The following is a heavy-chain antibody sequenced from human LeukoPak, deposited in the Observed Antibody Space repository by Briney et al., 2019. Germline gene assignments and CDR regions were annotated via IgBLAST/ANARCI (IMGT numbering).Heavy chain of an antibody. D-gene: IGHD3-22*01. V-gene: IGHV4-39*01. J-gene: IGHJ4*02. CDR1: GGSISSSSYY. Sequence: SETLSLTCTVSGGSISSSSYYWGWLRQPPGQGLEWIGSIYYSGNTYYNPSLKSRVTISVDTSKNQFSLKLSSVTAADTAVYYCARVLNYYDSSGYYTQEYYFDYWGQGTLVTVSS. CDR3: ARVLNYYDSSGYYTQEYYFDY. CDR2: IYYSGNT.